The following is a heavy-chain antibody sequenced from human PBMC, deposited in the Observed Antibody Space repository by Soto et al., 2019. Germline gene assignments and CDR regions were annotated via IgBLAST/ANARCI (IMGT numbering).Heavy chain of an antibody. Sequence: PTHTITLTCTFAWFPLSTSGVGVAWIRQPPGKALEWLALIYWDDDKRYRPSLESRLTITKDTSKNQVVLTMTNMDSVDTATYYCAYLPCSGGSCYWFSFSGMDVWGQGT. CDR2: IYWDDDK. D-gene: IGHD2-15*01. V-gene: IGHV2-5*02. J-gene: IGHJ6*02. CDR3: AYLPCSGGSCYWFSFSGMDV. CDR1: WFPLSTSGVG.